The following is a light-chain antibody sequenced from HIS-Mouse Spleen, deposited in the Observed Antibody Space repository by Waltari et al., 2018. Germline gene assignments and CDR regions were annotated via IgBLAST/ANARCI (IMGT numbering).Light chain of an antibody. CDR2: EDS. CDR1: ALPTKY. V-gene: IGLV3-10*01. CDR3: YSTDSSGNHRV. Sequence: SYELTQPPSVSVSPGQTARITCSGDALPTKYAYWYQQKSGQAPVLVIYEDSKRTSGIPGRVSGSSSGTMATLTISRAQVEDEADYYCYSTDSSGNHRVFGGGTKLTVL. J-gene: IGLJ2*01.